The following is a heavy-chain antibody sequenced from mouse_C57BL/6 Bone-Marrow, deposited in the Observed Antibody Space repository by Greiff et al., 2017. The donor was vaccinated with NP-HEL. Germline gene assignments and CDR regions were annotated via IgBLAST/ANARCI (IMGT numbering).Heavy chain of an antibody. V-gene: IGHV14-4*01. D-gene: IGHD2-4*01. Sequence: EVKLMESGAELVRPGASVKLSCTASGFNIKDDYMHWVKQRPEQGLEWIGWIDPENGDTEYASKFQGKATITTDTSSNTAYLQLSSLTSEDTAVYYCTTPIYYDYDGFAYWGQGTLVTVSA. CDR1: GFNIKDDY. CDR3: TTPIYYDYDGFAY. J-gene: IGHJ3*01. CDR2: IDPENGDT.